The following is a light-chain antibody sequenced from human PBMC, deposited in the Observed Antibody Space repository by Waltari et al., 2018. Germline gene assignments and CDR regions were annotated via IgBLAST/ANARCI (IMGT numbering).Light chain of an antibody. Sequence: QLVLTQSPSASASLGAPVKLTCTLSSRHSSNVIAWLQQQPEKGPRYLMKVNSDGSHSKGDKIPDRFSGSSSGTEHYLTISSLQSEDEADYYCQTGGHGTWVFGGGTKLTVL. J-gene: IGLJ3*02. V-gene: IGLV4-69*01. CDR2: VNSDGSH. CDR1: SRHSSNV. CDR3: QTGGHGTWV.